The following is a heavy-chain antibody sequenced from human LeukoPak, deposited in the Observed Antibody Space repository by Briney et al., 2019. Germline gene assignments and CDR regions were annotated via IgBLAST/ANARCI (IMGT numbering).Heavy chain of an antibody. Sequence: SQTLSLTCAISGDILSSNSAAWDWIRQSPSRGLEWLGRTYYRSKWYNDYAVSVKIRITINPDTSKNQFSLQLNSVTPEDTAVYYCAREEWNLVLNWFDPWGQGTLVTVSS. CDR3: AREEWNLVLNWFDP. CDR2: TYYRSKWYN. V-gene: IGHV6-1*01. J-gene: IGHJ5*02. CDR1: GDILSSNSAA. D-gene: IGHD3-3*01.